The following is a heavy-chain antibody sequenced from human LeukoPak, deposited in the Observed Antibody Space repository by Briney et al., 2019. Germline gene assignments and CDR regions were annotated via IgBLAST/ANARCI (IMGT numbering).Heavy chain of an antibody. CDR1: GYSISSGYY. D-gene: IGHD4-11*01. V-gene: IGHV4-38-2*02. J-gene: IGHJ4*02. Sequence: SETLSLTCTVSGYSISSGYYWGWIRQPPGKGLEWIGSIYHSGSTYYNPSLKSRVTISVDTSKNQFSLKLSSVAAADTAVYYCARERPTTNFDYWGQGTLVTVSS. CDR3: ARERPTTNFDY. CDR2: IYHSGST.